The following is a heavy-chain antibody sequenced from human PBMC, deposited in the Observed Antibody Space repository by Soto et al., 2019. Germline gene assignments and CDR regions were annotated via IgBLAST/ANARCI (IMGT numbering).Heavy chain of an antibody. CDR1: GFTFSSYW. CDR3: ARDRSDYYDSSGYSY. D-gene: IGHD3-22*01. V-gene: IGHV3-74*01. Sequence: GGSLRLSCAASGFTFSSYWMHWVRQAPGKGLVWVSRINSDGSSTSYADSVKGRFTISRDNAKNTLYLQMNSLRAEDTAVYYCARDRSDYYDSSGYSYWGQGTLVTVSS. J-gene: IGHJ4*02. CDR2: INSDGSST.